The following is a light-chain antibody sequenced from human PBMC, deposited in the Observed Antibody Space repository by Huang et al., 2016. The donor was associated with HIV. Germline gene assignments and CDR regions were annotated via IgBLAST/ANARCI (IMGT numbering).Light chain of an antibody. V-gene: IGKV1-39*01. CDR3: QQSYSTLIT. J-gene: IGKJ5*01. Sequence: IQMTQSPSSLSASVGDRVTITCRAGQSIDGYLNWYQQKSGKAPKLLISSASTLHTGVPPRFSGSGSGTDYTRIINNVQPDDFATYFCQQSYSTLITFGQGSRLAIK. CDR2: SAS. CDR1: QSIDGY.